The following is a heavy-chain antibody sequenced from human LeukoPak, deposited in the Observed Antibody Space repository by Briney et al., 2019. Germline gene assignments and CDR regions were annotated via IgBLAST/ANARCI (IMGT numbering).Heavy chain of an antibody. D-gene: IGHD3-10*01. V-gene: IGHV1-18*01. J-gene: IGHJ3*01. CDR3: ARDLYYYGSGSYYDVFDV. Sequence: ASVKVSCKASGYTFSTYGISWVRQAPGQGLEWMGWISAYKGNTYYAQKLQGRVTMTTDTSTSTAYMELRSLRSDDPAIYVFARDLYYYGSGSYYDVFDVWGQGTMVTVSS. CDR2: ISAYKGNT. CDR1: GYTFSTYG.